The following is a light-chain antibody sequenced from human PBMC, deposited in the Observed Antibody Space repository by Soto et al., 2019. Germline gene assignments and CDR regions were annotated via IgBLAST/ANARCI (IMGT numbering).Light chain of an antibody. CDR2: GAS. J-gene: IGKJ1*01. Sequence: EKVLTQSPGTLSLSQGERATLSCRASQSVSSSYLAWYQQKPGQAPRLLIYGASSRATSIPDRFSGSGSGTDFTLTISRLEPEDFAVYYCQQYGSSPWTFGQGTKVDIK. CDR3: QQYGSSPWT. V-gene: IGKV3-20*01. CDR1: QSVSSSY.